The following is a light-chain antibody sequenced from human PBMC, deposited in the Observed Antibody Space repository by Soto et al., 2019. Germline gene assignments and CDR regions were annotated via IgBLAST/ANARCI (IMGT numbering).Light chain of an antibody. CDR2: EDN. Sequence: NFMLTQPHSVSESPGKTVTISCTGSSGSIASNYVQWYQQRPGSAPTTVIYEDNQRPSGXXXXFXGSIDSSSNSASLTISGLKTEDEADYYCQSYDSSNHVVFGGGTKLTVL. V-gene: IGLV6-57*02. CDR3: QSYDSSNHVV. CDR1: SGSIASNY. J-gene: IGLJ2*01.